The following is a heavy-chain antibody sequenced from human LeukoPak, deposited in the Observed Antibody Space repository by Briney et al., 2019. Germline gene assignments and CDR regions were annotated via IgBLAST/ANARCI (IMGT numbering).Heavy chain of an antibody. Sequence: SETLSLTCTVSGGSISSYYWSWIRQPPGKGLEWIGSIYYSGSTYYNPSLKSRVTISVDTSKNQFSLKLSSVTAADTAVYYCARDTGILSWFDPWGQGTLVTVSS. J-gene: IGHJ5*02. CDR2: IYYSGST. V-gene: IGHV4-59*12. D-gene: IGHD2-15*01. CDR1: GGSISSYY. CDR3: ARDTGILSWFDP.